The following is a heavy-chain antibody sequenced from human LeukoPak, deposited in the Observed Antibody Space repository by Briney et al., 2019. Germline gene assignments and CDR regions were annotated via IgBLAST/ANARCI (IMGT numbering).Heavy chain of an antibody. CDR3: ARDRFGAAAGSYYGMDV. CDR2: INPNSGGT. D-gene: IGHD6-13*01. CDR1: GYTFTGYY. J-gene: IGHJ6*02. Sequence: GASVKVSCKASGYTFTGYYMHWVRQAPGQGLEWMGWINPNSGGTNYAQKFQGRVTMTRDTSISTAYMELSRLRSGDTAVYYCARDRFGAAAGSYYGMDVWGQGTTVTVSS. V-gene: IGHV1-2*02.